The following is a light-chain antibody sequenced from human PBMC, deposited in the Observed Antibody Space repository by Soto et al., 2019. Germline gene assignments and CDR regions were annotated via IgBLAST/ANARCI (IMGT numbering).Light chain of an antibody. CDR1: SSDVGGHKY. J-gene: IGLJ1*01. Sequence: QSVLTQPASVSGSPGQSITISCTGTSSDVGGHKYVSWYQQYPGKAPKLIIYDVSDRFSGVSNRFSGSKSGNTASLTISGLQAEDEADYHCSSYTSSSTLVFGTGTKLTVL. CDR3: SSYTSSSTLV. V-gene: IGLV2-14*01. CDR2: DVS.